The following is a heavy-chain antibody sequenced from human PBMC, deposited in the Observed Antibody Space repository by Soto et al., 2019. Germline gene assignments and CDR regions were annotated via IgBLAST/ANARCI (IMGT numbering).Heavy chain of an antibody. D-gene: IGHD5-18*01. CDR2: ISTYNATM. Sequence: ASVKVSCKVSGSTFTSNGIGWVRQAPGQGLEWMGWISTYNATMDSAPQLQGRLTMTTDTSTTTAYMEMTKLKFDDTAIYYCAYVGGDSTGDYSFNLWGQGTPVTVSS. J-gene: IGHJ5*02. V-gene: IGHV1-18*04. CDR1: GSTFTSNG. CDR3: AYVGGDSTGDYSFNL.